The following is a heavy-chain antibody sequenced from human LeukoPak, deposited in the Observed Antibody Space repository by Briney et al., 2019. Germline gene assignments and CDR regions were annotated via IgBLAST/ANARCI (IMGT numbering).Heavy chain of an antibody. D-gene: IGHD1-20*01. CDR1: GFTFSSYA. Sequence: PGGSLRLFCAPSGFTFSSYAMRCARHARGRGRECGSNTRCRDGRTYCADSVKGQFTISRDNSKNTLYLQMNSLRAEDTAVYYCAKSGMTQLNWFDPWGQGTLVTVSS. V-gene: IGHV3-23*01. J-gene: IGHJ5*02. CDR3: AKSGMTQLNWFDP. CDR2: TRCRDGRT.